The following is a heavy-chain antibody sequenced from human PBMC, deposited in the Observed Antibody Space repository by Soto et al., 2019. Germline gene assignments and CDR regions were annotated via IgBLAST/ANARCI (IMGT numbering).Heavy chain of an antibody. D-gene: IGHD2-15*01. V-gene: IGHV5-51*01. Sequence: GESLKISCKASGDSDLFNTYWIGWVRQRPGSGPEWMGIVFPSDSDTRYSPSFQGQVTISADKDTTTAYLQWSSVKPSDSAIYYCARHKTSSHNMWYSLGLVVWGQGTKVTVSS. J-gene: IGHJ6*02. CDR2: VFPSDSDT. CDR1: GDSDLFNTYW. CDR3: ARHKTSSHNMWYSLGLVV.